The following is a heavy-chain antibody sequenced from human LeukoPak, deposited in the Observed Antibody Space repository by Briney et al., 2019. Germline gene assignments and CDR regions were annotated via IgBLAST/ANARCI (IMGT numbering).Heavy chain of an antibody. CDR2: IRYDGSNK. D-gene: IGHD1-26*01. Sequence: PGGSLRLSCAASGFTFSSYGMHWVRQAPGKGLEWVAFIRYDGSNKYYADSVKGRFTISRDNSKNTLYLQMNSLRAEDTAVYYCARGREWELLGVFDYWGQGTLVTVSS. CDR1: GFTFSSYG. J-gene: IGHJ4*02. CDR3: ARGREWELLGVFDY. V-gene: IGHV3-30*02.